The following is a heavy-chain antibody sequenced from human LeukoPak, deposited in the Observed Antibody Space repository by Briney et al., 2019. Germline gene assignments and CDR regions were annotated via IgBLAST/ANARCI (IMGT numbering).Heavy chain of an antibody. D-gene: IGHD2-2*01. CDR2: ISAYNGNT. J-gene: IGHJ6*02. V-gene: IGHV1-18*01. CDR1: GYTFTSYD. Sequence: ASVKVSCKASGYTFTSYDISWVRQAPGQGLEWMGWISAYNGNTNYAQKLQGRVTMTTDTSTSTAYMELRSLRSDDTAVYYCARDIVVVPAAIFDGMDVWGQGTTVTVSS. CDR3: ARDIVVVPAAIFDGMDV.